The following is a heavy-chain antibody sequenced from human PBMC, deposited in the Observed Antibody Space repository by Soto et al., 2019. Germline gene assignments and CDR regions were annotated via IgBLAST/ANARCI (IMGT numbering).Heavy chain of an antibody. V-gene: IGHV3-7*03. J-gene: IGHJ4*02. D-gene: IGHD5-12*01. CDR3: AWGKGWLRFTSPCH. Sequence: EVQLVESGGGLVQPGGSLRLSCATSGFRFDDAHMTWVRLAPGEGLEWVANINYDSTEKEYVDSVRGRFTISRDNTQRSVFLTMNSVRAEDTAVYYCAWGKGWLRFTSPCHWGQGTLVTVSS. CDR1: GFRFDDAH. CDR2: INYDSTEK.